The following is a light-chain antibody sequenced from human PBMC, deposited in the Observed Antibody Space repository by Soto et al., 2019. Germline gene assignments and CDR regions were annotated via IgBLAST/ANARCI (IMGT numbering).Light chain of an antibody. CDR1: QDITDY. V-gene: IGKV1-39*01. CDR2: AAS. CDR3: QQSYSTPRT. J-gene: IGKJ1*01. Sequence: DIQMTQSPSSLSASVGDRVSITCQASQDITDYLNWYQQKPGKAPNLLIYAASSLESGVPSRFSGSGSGRDFTLTISSLQPEDFATYYCQQSYSTPRTFGQGTKVEI.